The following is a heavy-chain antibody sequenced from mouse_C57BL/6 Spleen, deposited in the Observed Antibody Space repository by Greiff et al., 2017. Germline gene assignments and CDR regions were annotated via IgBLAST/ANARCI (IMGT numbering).Heavy chain of an antibody. Sequence: QVQLQQPGAELVKPGASVKVSCKASGYTFTSYWMHWVKQRPGQGLEWIGRIHPSDSDTNYNQTFKGKATLTADKYSSTAYMQLRSLTSEDSAVYDCAIGGNYDGTYGAMDYWGQGTSVTVSS. J-gene: IGHJ4*01. D-gene: IGHD1-1*02. CDR2: IHPSDSDT. CDR1: GYTFTSYW. V-gene: IGHV1-74*01. CDR3: AIGGNYDGTYGAMDY.